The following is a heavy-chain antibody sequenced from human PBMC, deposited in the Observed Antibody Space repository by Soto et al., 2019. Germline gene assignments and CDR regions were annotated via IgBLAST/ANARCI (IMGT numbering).Heavy chain of an antibody. CDR1: GGSISSSSYY. V-gene: IGHV4-39*01. CDR2: IYYSGST. J-gene: IGHJ4*02. Sequence: SETLSLTCTVSGGSISSSSYYWGWIRQPPGKGLEWIGSIYYSGSTYYNPSLKSRVTISVDTAKKSLYLHMNSLRDEDTAVYYCARSYCTNSICYHYFDYWGQGTLVTVSS. CDR3: ARSYCTNSICYHYFDY. D-gene: IGHD2-8*01.